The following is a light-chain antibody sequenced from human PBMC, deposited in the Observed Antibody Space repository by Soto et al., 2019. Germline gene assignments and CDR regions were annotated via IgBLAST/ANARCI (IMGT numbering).Light chain of an antibody. J-gene: IGKJ1*01. V-gene: IGKV3-15*01. CDR2: GAS. CDR3: QQYSTWPRT. CDR1: QSVTSS. Sequence: EVVMTQSPDTLSVSPGERVTLSCRASQSVTSSLAWYQQRLGQAPRLLIYGASTRATGVPARFSGSGSGTVFTLTISSLQPEDFAVYYCQQYSTWPRTFGQGTKLDIK.